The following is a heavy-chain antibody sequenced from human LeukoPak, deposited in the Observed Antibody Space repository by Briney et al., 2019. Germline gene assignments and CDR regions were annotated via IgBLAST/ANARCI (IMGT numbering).Heavy chain of an antibody. CDR3: AKQGDSGYAPG. J-gene: IGHJ4*02. V-gene: IGHV3-30*18. D-gene: IGHD5-12*01. CDR2: ISYDGSNK. CDR1: GFTFTSYG. Sequence: GGSLRLSCAASGFTFTSYGMHWVRQAPGKGLEWVAVISYDGSNKYYADSVKGRFTISRDNSKNTLYLQMNSLRAEDTAVYYCAKQGDSGYAPGWGQGTLVTVSS.